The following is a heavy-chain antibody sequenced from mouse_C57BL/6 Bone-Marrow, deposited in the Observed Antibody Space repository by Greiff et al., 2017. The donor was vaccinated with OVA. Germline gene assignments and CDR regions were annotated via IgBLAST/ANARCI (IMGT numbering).Heavy chain of an antibody. D-gene: IGHD1-1*01. J-gene: IGHJ3*01. CDR1: GYTFTDYN. CDR3: ARDYYYGSSYVGFAY. CDR2: INPNNGGT. V-gene: IGHV1-18*01. Sequence: EVKLQESGPELVKPGASVKIPCKASGYTFTDYNMDWVKQSHGKSLEWIGDINPNNGGTIYNQKFKGKATLTVDKSSSTAYMELRSLTSEDTAVYYCARDYYYGSSYVGFAYWGQGTLVTVSA.